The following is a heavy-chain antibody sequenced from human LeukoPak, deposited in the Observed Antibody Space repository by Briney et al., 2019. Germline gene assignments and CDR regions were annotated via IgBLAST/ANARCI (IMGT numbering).Heavy chain of an antibody. D-gene: IGHD6-19*01. CDR2: IYYSGST. J-gene: IGHJ5*02. Sequence: SETLSLTCTVSGGSISSFYWSWIRQPPGKGLEWIGYIYYSGSTNYNPSLKSRVTISVDTSKNKFSLRLSSVTAADTAVYYCARTPKTYSSGWYWFDPWGQGTLVTVSS. V-gene: IGHV4-59*08. CDR3: ARTPKTYSSGWYWFDP. CDR1: GGSISSFY.